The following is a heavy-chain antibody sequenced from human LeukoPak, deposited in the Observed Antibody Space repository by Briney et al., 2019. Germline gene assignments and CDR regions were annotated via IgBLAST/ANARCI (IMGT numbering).Heavy chain of an antibody. J-gene: IGHJ6*04. Sequence: GGSLRLSCAASGFTFSSYAMHWVRQAPGKGLEWVAVISYDGSNKYYADSVKGRFTISRDNSKNTLYLQMNSLRAEDTAVYYCARDRLPGRSGGSCYSYYYYGMDVWGKGTTVTVSS. D-gene: IGHD2-15*01. CDR1: GFTFSSYA. CDR3: ARDRLPGRSGGSCYSYYYYGMDV. CDR2: ISYDGSNK. V-gene: IGHV3-30*04.